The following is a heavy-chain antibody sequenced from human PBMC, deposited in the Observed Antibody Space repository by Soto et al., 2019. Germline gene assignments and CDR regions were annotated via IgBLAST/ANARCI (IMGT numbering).Heavy chain of an antibody. CDR3: ARDQEPATLYYDFYYMDV. Sequence: QVQLVQSGAEVKKPGASVTVSCTASGYTFTSYYIHWVRQAPGQGLEWMGIINPSGGSTSYAQKLQGRVTMTRDTSKSTVYMEVSGLRSEDTAVYYCARDQEPATLYYDFYYMDVWGKGTTVTVSS. CDR1: GYTFTSYY. V-gene: IGHV1-46*03. D-gene: IGHD2-2*01. CDR2: INPSGGST. J-gene: IGHJ6*03.